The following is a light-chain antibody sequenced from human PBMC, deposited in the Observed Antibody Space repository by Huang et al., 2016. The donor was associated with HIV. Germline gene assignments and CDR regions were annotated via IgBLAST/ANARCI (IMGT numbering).Light chain of an antibody. J-gene: IGKJ1*01. CDR3: QQYNDWPPWT. V-gene: IGKV3-15*01. CDR1: QSVYSN. Sequence: EIVMTQSPATLSVSPGERATLSCRASQSVYSNLAWYQQKPGQAPRLLVYGASTRATDIPARFSGSGSGTEFSLTISSRQSEDFAVYYCQQYNDWPPWTFGQGTKVEIK. CDR2: GAS.